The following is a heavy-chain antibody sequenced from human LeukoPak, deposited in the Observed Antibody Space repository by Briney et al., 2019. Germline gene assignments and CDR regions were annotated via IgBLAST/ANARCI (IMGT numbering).Heavy chain of an antibody. D-gene: IGHD1-26*01. J-gene: IGHJ6*02. Sequence: GGSLRLSCAVSGFTFSNAWMSWVRQAPGKGLEWVGRIKRKTDGGTTDYAAPVKGRFTISRDNSKNTLYLQMNSLRAEDTAVYYCAKEGMVGWELLRDYYYGMDVWGQGTTVTVSS. V-gene: IGHV3-15*01. CDR3: AKEGMVGWELLRDYYYGMDV. CDR1: GFTFSNAW. CDR2: IKRKTDGGTT.